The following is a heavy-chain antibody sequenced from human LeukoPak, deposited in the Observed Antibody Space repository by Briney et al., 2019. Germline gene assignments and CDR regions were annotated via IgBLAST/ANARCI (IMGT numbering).Heavy chain of an antibody. Sequence: PGGSLRLSCAASGFTFSNAWMSWVRQAPGKGLEWVGRIKSKTDGGTTDYAAPVKGRFTISRDDSKNTLYLQMNSLKTEDTAVYCCTTRTYYYDSSGYYFSGYYYYYMDVWGKGTTVTVSS. V-gene: IGHV3-15*01. CDR2: IKSKTDGGTT. J-gene: IGHJ6*03. CDR1: GFTFSNAW. CDR3: TTRTYYYDSSGYYFSGYYYYYMDV. D-gene: IGHD3-22*01.